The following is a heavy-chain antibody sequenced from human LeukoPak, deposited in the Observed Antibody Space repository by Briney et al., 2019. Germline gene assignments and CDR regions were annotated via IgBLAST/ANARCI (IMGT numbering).Heavy chain of an antibody. J-gene: IGHJ4*02. D-gene: IGHD4-23*01. CDR2: ISWNSGSI. CDR1: GFTFDDYA. CDR3: AKDANYGGNWNYFDY. Sequence: PGRPLRLSCAASGFTFDDYAMHWVRQAPGKGLGGVSGISWNSGSIGYADSVKGRFTISRDKAKNSLYLQMNSLRAEDTALYYCAKDANYGGNWNYFDYWGQGTLVTVSS. V-gene: IGHV3-9*01.